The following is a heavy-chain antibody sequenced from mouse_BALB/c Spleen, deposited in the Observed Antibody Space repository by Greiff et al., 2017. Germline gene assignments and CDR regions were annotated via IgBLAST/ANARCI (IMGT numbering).Heavy chain of an antibody. CDR2: ISSGGST. D-gene: IGHD1-1*01. Sequence: EVKVEESGGGLVKPGGSLKLSCAASGFTFSSYAMSWVRQTPEKRLEWVASISSGGSTYYPDSVKGRFTISRDNARNILYLQMSSLRSEDTAMYYCARGHYYGSSYYFDYWGQGTTLTVSS. V-gene: IGHV5-6-5*01. CDR3: ARGHYYGSSYYFDY. J-gene: IGHJ2*01. CDR1: GFTFSSYA.